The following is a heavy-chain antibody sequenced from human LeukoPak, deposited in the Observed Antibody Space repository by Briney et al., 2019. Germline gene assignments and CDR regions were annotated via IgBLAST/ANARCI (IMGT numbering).Heavy chain of an antibody. Sequence: GGSLRLSCAASGFTFSNYWMHWFRQAPGKGLVWVSHINSDGSSTTYADSVKGRFTISRDNAKNTLYLQMNSLRAEDTAVYYCVRDRSGSSSVYWGQGTLVTVS. CDR3: VRDRSGSSSVY. D-gene: IGHD6-6*01. J-gene: IGHJ4*02. CDR2: INSDGSST. CDR1: GFTFSNYW. V-gene: IGHV3-74*01.